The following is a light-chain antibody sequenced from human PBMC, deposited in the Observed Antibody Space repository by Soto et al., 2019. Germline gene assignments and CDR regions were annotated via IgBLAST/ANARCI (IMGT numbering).Light chain of an antibody. CDR2: GSS. Sequence: DVQMTQSPSPLSASVGDRVTIACRASQAISHYLAWYQQKPGKVPELLIYGSSTLQSEVPSRFSGSGSGTDFTLTISSLQPEDVATYYCQKYDSAPFTFGPGTKVDIK. CDR3: QKYDSAPFT. J-gene: IGKJ3*01. V-gene: IGKV1-27*01. CDR1: QAISHY.